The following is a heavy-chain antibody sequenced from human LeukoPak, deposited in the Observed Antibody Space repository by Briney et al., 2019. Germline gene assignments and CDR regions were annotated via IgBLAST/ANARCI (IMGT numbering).Heavy chain of an antibody. CDR2: IYYSGTT. CDR1: GGSICSYF. CDR3: AREPRSPGGRGRPFDF. D-gene: IGHD2-15*01. V-gene: IGHV4-59*01. Sequence: PSETLSLTCTVSGGSICSYFWSWIRQPPGKGLEWIAYIYYSGTTNYSPSFKSRVTISVDTSKNQFSLRLSSVTAADTAVYYCAREPRSPGGRGRPFDFWGQGTLVTVSS. J-gene: IGHJ4*02.